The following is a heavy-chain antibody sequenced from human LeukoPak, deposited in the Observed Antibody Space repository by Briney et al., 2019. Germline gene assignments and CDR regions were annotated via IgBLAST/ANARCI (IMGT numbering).Heavy chain of an antibody. D-gene: IGHD3-3*01. J-gene: IGHJ6*02. Sequence: GGSLRLSCAASGFTFSSYSMNWVRQAPGKGLEWVSSISSSSSYIYYAGSVKGRFTISRDNAKNSLYLQMNSLRAEDTAVYYCARLDFWSGHWYYGMDVWGQGTTVTVSS. CDR1: GFTFSSYS. V-gene: IGHV3-21*01. CDR2: ISSSSSYI. CDR3: ARLDFWSGHWYYGMDV.